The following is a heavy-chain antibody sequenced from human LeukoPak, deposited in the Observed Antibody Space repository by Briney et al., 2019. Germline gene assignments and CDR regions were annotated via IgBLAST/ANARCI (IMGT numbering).Heavy chain of an antibody. Sequence: GGSLRLSCAASGFTFSSYSMNWVRQAPGKGLEWVSYISSSSSTIYYADSVKGRFTISRDNAKNSLYLQMNSLRAEDTAVYYCARDLLLWFGREEDDYWGQGTLVTVSS. V-gene: IGHV3-48*04. J-gene: IGHJ4*02. CDR1: GFTFSSYS. CDR2: ISSSSSTI. CDR3: ARDLLLWFGREEDDY. D-gene: IGHD3-10*01.